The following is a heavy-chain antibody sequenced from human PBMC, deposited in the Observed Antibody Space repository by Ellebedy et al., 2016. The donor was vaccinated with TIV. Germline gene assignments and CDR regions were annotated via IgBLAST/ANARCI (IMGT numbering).Heavy chain of an antibody. V-gene: IGHV1-2*02. CDR1: GYTFTGYY. J-gene: IGHJ2*01. Sequence: ASVKVSCXASGYTFTGYYMHWVRQAPGQGLEWMGWINPNSGGTNYAQKFQGRVTMTRDTSISTAYMELSSLRSEDTAVYYCATVDFWSGYWYFDLWGRGTLVTVSS. D-gene: IGHD3-3*01. CDR3: ATVDFWSGYWYFDL. CDR2: INPNSGGT.